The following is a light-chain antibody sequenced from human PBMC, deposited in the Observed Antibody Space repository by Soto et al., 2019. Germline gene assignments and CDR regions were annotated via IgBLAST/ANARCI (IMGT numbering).Light chain of an antibody. CDR2: DTS. Sequence: EVVMTQSPATLSVSPGEGVTLSCRANQGIGDTLAWYQHKPGQTPRLLIYDTSTRATGVPARFSGSGSGTEFNLTISSLQSEDFAVYFCQQYDDWLRLTFGGGTKVDIK. J-gene: IGKJ4*01. V-gene: IGKV3-15*01. CDR3: QQYDDWLRLT. CDR1: QGIGDT.